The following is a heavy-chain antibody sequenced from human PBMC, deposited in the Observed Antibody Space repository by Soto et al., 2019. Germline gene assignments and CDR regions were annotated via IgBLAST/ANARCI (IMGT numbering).Heavy chain of an antibody. CDR2: IYYSGST. Sequence: SETLSLTCTVSGGSISSSSYYWGWIRQPPGKGLEWIGSIYYSGSTYYNPSLKSRVTISVDTSKNQFSLKLSSVTAADTAVYYCASFSGNLPPGYYYYMDVWGKGTTVTVSS. D-gene: IGHD3-10*01. V-gene: IGHV4-39*01. CDR3: ASFSGNLPPGYYYYMDV. CDR1: GGSISSSSYY. J-gene: IGHJ6*03.